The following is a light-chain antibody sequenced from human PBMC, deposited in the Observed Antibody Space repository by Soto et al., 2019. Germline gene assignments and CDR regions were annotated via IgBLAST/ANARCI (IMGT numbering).Light chain of an antibody. CDR2: DAS. CDR1: QTFGRTY. V-gene: IGKV3-20*01. Sequence: ESVLTQSQGTLSLSPGERVTLSCRASQTFGRTYLAWYQQKPGQSPRLLIYDASSRATGIPDRFSGSGSGTDFTLTISRLEPEDFAVYYCQQFGLSPTFGGGTKVEIK. J-gene: IGKJ4*01. CDR3: QQFGLSPT.